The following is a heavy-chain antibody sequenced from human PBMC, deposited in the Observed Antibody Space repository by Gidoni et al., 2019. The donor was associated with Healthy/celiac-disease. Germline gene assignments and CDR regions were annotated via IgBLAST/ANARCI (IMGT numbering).Heavy chain of an antibody. CDR3: ARHLVAAAGGYYFDY. CDR2: IYYSGST. J-gene: IGHJ4*02. CDR1: GCPLSSCSYH. Sequence: QLPPQESGPGPGYPSEALALPRTFPGCPLSSCSYHWGWIRQPPGKGLEWIGSIYYSGSTYYNPSLKSRVTISVDTSKNQFSLKLSSVTAADTAGYYCARHLVAAAGGYYFDYWGQGTLVTVSS. D-gene: IGHD6-13*01. V-gene: IGHV4-39*01.